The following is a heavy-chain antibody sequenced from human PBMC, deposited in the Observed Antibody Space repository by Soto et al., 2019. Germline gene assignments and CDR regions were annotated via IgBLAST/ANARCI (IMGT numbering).Heavy chain of an antibody. CDR2: ISGYNGNT. Sequence: QVQVVQSGDEVKKPGASVKVSCKASGYTFTNYGFSWVRQAPGQGLEWMGRISGYNGNTKYAEKFQGRVTMTTATSKSTAHVERRSLRSDDTAVYYCAREGQAPYYYYGMDVWGQGTAVTVSS. V-gene: IGHV1-18*01. CDR3: AREGQAPYYYYGMDV. CDR1: GYTFTNYG. J-gene: IGHJ6*02.